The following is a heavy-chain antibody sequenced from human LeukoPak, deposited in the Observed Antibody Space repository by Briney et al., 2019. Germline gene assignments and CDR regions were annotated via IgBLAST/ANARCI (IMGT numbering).Heavy chain of an antibody. Sequence: TSVTVSFMASGFTFTSSAVQWVRQARGQRLQWIGWIVVGSNDTNYPQKFQKRVTTARDMSTNTAYMELSSLRSEDTAVYYCAAPHSSSWFDFLGRGTLVTVSS. D-gene: IGHD6-13*01. CDR2: IVVGSNDT. CDR1: GFTFTSSA. CDR3: AAPHSSSWFDF. J-gene: IGHJ4*02. V-gene: IGHV1-58*01.